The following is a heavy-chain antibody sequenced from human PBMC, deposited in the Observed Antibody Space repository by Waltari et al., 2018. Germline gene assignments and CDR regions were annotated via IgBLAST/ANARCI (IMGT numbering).Heavy chain of an antibody. V-gene: IGHV4-34*01. CDR3: ARGLITMVRGVLGAYFDY. CDR2: INHNGST. CDR1: GGSFSGYY. D-gene: IGHD3-10*01. Sequence: QVQLQQWGAGLLKPSETLSLTCAVYGGSFSGYYWSWIRQPPGKGLEWIGEINHNGSTNSNPALKSRVTISVDTAKNQFSLKLSSVTAADTAVYYCARGLITMVRGVLGAYFDYWGQGTLVTGSS. J-gene: IGHJ4*02.